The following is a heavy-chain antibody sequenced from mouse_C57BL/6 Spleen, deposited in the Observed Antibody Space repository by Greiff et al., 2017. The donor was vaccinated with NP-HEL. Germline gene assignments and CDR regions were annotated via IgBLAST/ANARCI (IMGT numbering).Heavy chain of an antibody. CDR2: IDPNSGGT. CDR1: GYTFTSYW. V-gene: IGHV1-72*01. CDR3: AREEATGYYFDY. J-gene: IGHJ2*01. Sequence: QVQLQQPGAELVKPGASVKLSCKASGYTFTSYWMHWVKQRPGRGLEWIGRIDPNSGGTKYNEKFKSKATLTVDKPSSTAYIQLSSLTSEDSAVYYCAREEATGYYFDYWGQGTTLTVSS. D-gene: IGHD3-1*01.